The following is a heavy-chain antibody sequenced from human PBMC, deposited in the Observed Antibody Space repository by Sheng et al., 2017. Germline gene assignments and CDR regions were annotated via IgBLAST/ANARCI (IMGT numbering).Heavy chain of an antibody. CDR2: INHSGST. V-gene: IGHV4-34*01. D-gene: IGHD3-22*01. CDR1: GGSFSVYY. CDR3: ARRNADYYDSYGYYGY. Sequence: QVQLQQWGAGLLKPSETLSLTCAVYGGSFSVYYWTWIRQPPGKGLEWIGEINHSGSTNYNPSLKSRVTISVDTSKKQFSVKLSSVTAADTAVYYCARRNADYYDSYGYYGYWGQGTLVTVSS. J-gene: IGHJ4*02.